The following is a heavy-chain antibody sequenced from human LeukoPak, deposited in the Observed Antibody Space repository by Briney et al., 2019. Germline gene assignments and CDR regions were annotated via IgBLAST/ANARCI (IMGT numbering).Heavy chain of an antibody. J-gene: IGHJ4*02. CDR2: IWYDGSNK. V-gene: IGHV3-33*01. Sequence: PGRSLRLSCAASGFTFSSYGMHWVRQAPGKGLEWVAVIWYDGSNKYYADSVKGRFTISRDNSKNTLYLQMNSLRAGDTAVYYCARGGYSYGWYYFDYWGQGTLVTVSS. CDR1: GFTFSSYG. D-gene: IGHD5-18*01. CDR3: ARGGYSYGWYYFDY.